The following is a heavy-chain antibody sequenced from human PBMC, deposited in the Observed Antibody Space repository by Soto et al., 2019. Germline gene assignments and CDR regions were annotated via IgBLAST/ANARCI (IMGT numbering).Heavy chain of an antibody. J-gene: IGHJ5*02. CDR2: INAGNGNT. CDR1: GYTFTSYA. V-gene: IGHV1-3*01. D-gene: IGHD3-22*01. Sequence: ASVKLSCKASGYTFTSYAMNWVRQAPGQRLEWMGWINAGNGNTKYSQKFQGRVTITRDTSASTAYMELSSLRSEDTAVYYCARDPGYDYDNSCGQGTLVTVSS. CDR3: ARDPGYDYDNS.